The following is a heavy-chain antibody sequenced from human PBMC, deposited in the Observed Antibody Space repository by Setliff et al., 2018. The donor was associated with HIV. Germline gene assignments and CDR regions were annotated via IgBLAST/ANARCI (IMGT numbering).Heavy chain of an antibody. CDR2: IYPGDSDT. V-gene: IGHV5-51*01. D-gene: IGHD6-19*01. CDR3: ARSPRIGVAGEFEY. CDR1: GYTFTSYW. J-gene: IGHJ4*02. Sequence: PGESLKISCKGSGYTFTSYWIGWVRQMPGKGLEWMGIIYPGDSDTRYSPSFQGRVTISADKSINTAYLQWSSLQASDTAMYYCARSPRIGVAGEFEYWGQGTLVTVSS.